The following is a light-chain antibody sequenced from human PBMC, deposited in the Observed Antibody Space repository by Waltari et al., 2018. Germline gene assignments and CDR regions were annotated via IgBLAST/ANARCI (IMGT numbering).Light chain of an antibody. CDR3: QQHDNLPLT. Sequence: DIQMTQSPSSLSASIGDRVTITCQASEDINNYLNWYQQKPGKAPKLRIYCASNLKVGVTSRFSGRGSGTDFTFTISSLQPGDIATYYCQQHDNLPLTFGGGTKVEIK. CDR1: EDINNY. J-gene: IGKJ4*01. CDR2: CAS. V-gene: IGKV1-33*01.